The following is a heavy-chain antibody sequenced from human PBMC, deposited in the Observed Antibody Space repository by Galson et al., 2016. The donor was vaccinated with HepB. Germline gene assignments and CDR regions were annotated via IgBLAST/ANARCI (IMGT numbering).Heavy chain of an antibody. CDR1: GYTFTTYG. J-gene: IGHJ6*02. Sequence: SVKVSCKASGYTFTTYGISWVRQAPGQGLEWMGWISAYNGNTNYAPKLQGSVPMTTDTSTSTAYMEPKNLRSDDTAVYYCARAPRKIRHQLLEIYHCYYAMSVWGQGTPVTVSS. D-gene: IGHD2-2*01. V-gene: IGHV1-18*01. CDR2: ISAYNGNT. CDR3: ARAPRKIRHQLLEIYHCYYAMSV.